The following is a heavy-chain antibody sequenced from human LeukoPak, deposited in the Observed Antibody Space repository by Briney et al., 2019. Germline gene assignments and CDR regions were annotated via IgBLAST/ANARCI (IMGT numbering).Heavy chain of an antibody. V-gene: IGHV3-21*01. J-gene: IGHJ4*02. CDR2: ISSSSSYI. Sequence: GGSLRPSCAASGFTFSSYSMNWVRQAPGKGLEWVSSISSSSSYIYYADSVKGRFTISRDNAKNSLYLQMNSLRAEDTAVYYCARDWSAAFWGVVGYWGQGTLVTVSS. D-gene: IGHD3-16*01. CDR3: ARDWSAAFWGVVGY. CDR1: GFTFSSYS.